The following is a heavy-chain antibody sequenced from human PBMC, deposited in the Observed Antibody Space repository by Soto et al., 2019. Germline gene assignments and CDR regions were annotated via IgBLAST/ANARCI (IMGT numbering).Heavy chain of an antibody. CDR1: GYTFTSYG. CDR2: ISAYNGNT. CDR3: ARCVVVVPAATTDDAFDI. J-gene: IGHJ3*02. Sequence: ASVKVSCKASGYTFTSYGISWVRQAPGQGLEWMGWISAYNGNTNYAQKLQGRVTMTTDTSTSTAYMELRSLRSDDTAVYYCARCVVVVPAATTDDAFDIWGQGTMVTVSS. D-gene: IGHD2-2*01. V-gene: IGHV1-18*01.